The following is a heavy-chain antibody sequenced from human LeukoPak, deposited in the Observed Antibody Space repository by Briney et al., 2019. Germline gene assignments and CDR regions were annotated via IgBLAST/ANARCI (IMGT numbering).Heavy chain of an antibody. D-gene: IGHD3-10*01. CDR3: ARETIGSGKRFDP. CDR1: GFTFSSYA. V-gene: IGHV3-30-3*01. J-gene: IGHJ5*02. CDR2: ISYDGSNK. Sequence: GRSLRLSCAASGFTFSSYAMHWVRQAPGKGLEWVAVISYDGSNKYYADSVKGRFTISRDNSKNTLYLQMNSLRAEDTAVYYCARETIGSGKRFDPWGQGTLVTVSS.